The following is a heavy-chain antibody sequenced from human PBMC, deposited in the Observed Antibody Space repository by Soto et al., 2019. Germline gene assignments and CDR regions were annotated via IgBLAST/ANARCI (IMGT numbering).Heavy chain of an antibody. CDR2: IKAKIDGETT. J-gene: IGHJ4*02. CDR1: RFMFSSAW. CDR3: VEGWNDF. D-gene: IGHD1-1*01. Sequence: EVYLVESGGDLVEPGGSLRLSCEASRFMFSSAWMSWVRKAPGKGLEWVGRIKAKIDGETTDYAEFVQGRFIISRDDAKNTVFLEMNNLKTEDTAVYFCVEGWNDFWGQGTLVTVSS. V-gene: IGHV3-15*01.